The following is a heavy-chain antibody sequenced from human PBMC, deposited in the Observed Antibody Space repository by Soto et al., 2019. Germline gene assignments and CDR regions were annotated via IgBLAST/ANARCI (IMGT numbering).Heavy chain of an antibody. CDR2: IFRSGTT. CDR1: GDSVNSRRW. V-gene: IGHV4-4*02. CDR3: ASNYVPRGYSSFAM. Sequence: PSETLSLTCAVSGDSVNSRRWWTWVRQPPGKGLEWIGEIFRSGTTNHNPSLKGRLTILIDKSQNQVSLTLTSVTAEDTAMYYCASNYVPRGYSSFAMWGQGEMVTVSS. J-gene: IGHJ3*02. D-gene: IGHD5-18*01.